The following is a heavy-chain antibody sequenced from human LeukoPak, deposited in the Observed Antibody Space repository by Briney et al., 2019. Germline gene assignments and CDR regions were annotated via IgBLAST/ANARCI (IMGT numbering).Heavy chain of an antibody. CDR2: IKQDGSEK. CDR1: GFTFDDYA. J-gene: IGHJ1*01. V-gene: IGHV3-7*01. D-gene: IGHD3-10*01. Sequence: GRSLRLSCAASGFTFDDYAMHWVRQAPGKGLEWVANIKQDGSEKYYVDSVKGRFTVSRDNAKNILSLHMNSLRAEDTAVYYCARQPFGPGTYLQYWGQGTLVIVSS. CDR3: ARQPFGPGTYLQY.